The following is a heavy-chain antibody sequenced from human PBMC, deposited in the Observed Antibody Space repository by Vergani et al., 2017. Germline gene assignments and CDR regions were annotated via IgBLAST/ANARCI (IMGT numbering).Heavy chain of an antibody. J-gene: IGHJ5*02. D-gene: IGHD2-15*01. CDR3: ARGPYCSGGSCYYNWFDP. CDR1: GGSISSGSYY. Sequence: QVQLQESGPGLVKPSQTLSLTCTVSGGSISSGSYYWSWIRQPAGKGLEWIGRIYTRGSTNYNPSLKSRVTISVDTSKNQFSLKLSSVTAADTAVYYCARGPYCSGGSCYYNWFDPWGQGTLVTVSS. V-gene: IGHV4-61*02. CDR2: IYTRGST.